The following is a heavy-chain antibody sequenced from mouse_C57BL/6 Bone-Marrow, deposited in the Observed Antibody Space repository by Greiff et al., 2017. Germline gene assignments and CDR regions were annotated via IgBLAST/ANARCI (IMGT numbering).Heavy chain of an antibody. CDR3: TRWLLPFDY. Sequence: QVQLQQSGAELVRPGASVTLSCKASGYTFTDYEMHWVKQTPVHGLEWIGAIDPETGGTAYNQKFKGKAILTADKSSSTAYMELRSLTSEDSAVYYCTRWLLPFDYWGKGTTLTVSS. J-gene: IGHJ2*01. CDR2: IDPETGGT. CDR1: GYTFTDYE. D-gene: IGHD2-3*01. V-gene: IGHV1-15*01.